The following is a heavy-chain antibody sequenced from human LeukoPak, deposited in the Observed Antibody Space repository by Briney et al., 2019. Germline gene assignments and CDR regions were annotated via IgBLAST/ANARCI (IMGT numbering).Heavy chain of an antibody. J-gene: IGHJ6*02. CDR1: GDSISRGGYY. CDR2: ISFSGST. D-gene: IGHD5-18*01. Sequence: PSQTLSLTCTVSGDSISRGGYYWSWIRQHQGKGLGCIGYISFSGSTFYNPSLKSRLTISGDTSKNQISLKLSSVTAADTAVYYCARMGTAVGPYYYYGMDVWGQGTTVTVSS. CDR3: ARMGTAVGPYYYYGMDV. V-gene: IGHV4-31*03.